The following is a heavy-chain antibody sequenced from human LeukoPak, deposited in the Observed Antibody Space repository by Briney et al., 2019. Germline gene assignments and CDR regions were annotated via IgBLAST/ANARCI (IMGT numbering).Heavy chain of an antibody. V-gene: IGHV1-69*06. CDR3: ARDWAPNVVVTANSAFDI. CDR2: IIPIFGTA. J-gene: IGHJ3*02. Sequence: SVKVSCKASGGTFSSYAISWVRQAPGQGLEWMGGIIPIFGTANYAQKFQGRVTITADKSTSTAYMELSSLRSEDTAVYYCARDWAPNVVVTANSAFDIWGQGTMVTVSS. CDR1: GGTFSSYA. D-gene: IGHD2-21*02.